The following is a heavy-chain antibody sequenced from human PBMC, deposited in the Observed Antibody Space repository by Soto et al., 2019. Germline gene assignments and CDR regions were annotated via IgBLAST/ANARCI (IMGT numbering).Heavy chain of an antibody. CDR2: IYYSGST. D-gene: IGHD3-10*01. J-gene: IGHJ4*02. CDR3: AREVGGSGSYYNVFDY. Sequence: PSETLSLTCTVSGGSISSYYWSWIRQPPGKGLEWIGYIYYSGSTNYNPSLKSRVTISVDTSKNQFSLKLSSVTAADTAVYYCAREVGGSGSYYNVFDYWGQGTLVTVSS. CDR1: GGSISSYY. V-gene: IGHV4-59*01.